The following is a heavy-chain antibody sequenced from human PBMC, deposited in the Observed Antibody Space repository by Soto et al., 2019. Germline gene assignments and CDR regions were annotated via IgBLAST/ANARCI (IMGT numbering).Heavy chain of an antibody. V-gene: IGHV1-8*01. CDR3: ARGSRSDFWSGYYPGEWFDP. CDR1: GYTFTSYD. J-gene: IGHJ5*02. CDR2: MNPNSGNT. Sequence: ASVKVSCKASGYTFTSYDINWVRQAPGQGLEWMGWMNPNSGNTGYAQKFQGRVTMTRNTSISTAYMELSSLRSEDTAVYYCARGSRSDFWSGYYPGEWFDPWGQGTLVTVSS. D-gene: IGHD3-3*01.